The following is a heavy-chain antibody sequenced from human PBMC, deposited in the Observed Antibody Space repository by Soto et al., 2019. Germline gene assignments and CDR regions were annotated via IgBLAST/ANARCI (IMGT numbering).Heavy chain of an antibody. Sequence: QVQLQESGPGLVKPSETLSLICGVSGGSISQYYWSWIRQPAGKGLEWMGRIYSGGSTNYNPSLESRVTMSVDTSKNKFSLKLSAVTAADTAVYYCARGPGGFGDFSLDYWGQGPLVTVSS. CDR1: GGSISQYY. CDR3: ARGPGGFGDFSLDY. CDR2: IYSGGST. D-gene: IGHD3-10*01. V-gene: IGHV4-4*07. J-gene: IGHJ4*02.